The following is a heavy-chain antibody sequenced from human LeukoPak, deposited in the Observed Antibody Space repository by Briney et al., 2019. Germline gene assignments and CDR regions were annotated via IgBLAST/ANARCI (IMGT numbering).Heavy chain of an antibody. Sequence: GGSLRLACTGSGFTFSDCDMNWVRQAPGKGLEWISSISGRSGHIYYADSIKGRFTISRDNAKNSLYLQMNSLRDEDTAVYYCTRAFPPLRTAAAGDVWGQGTLVTVSS. CDR3: TRAFPPLRTAAAGDV. J-gene: IGHJ4*02. CDR1: GFTFSDCD. D-gene: IGHD6-13*01. CDR2: ISGRSGHI. V-gene: IGHV3-21*01.